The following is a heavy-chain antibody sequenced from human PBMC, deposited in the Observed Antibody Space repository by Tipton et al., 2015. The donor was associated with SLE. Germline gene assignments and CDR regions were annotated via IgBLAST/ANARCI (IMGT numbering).Heavy chain of an antibody. CDR3: ARELVDTVTTAWYFDL. V-gene: IGHV3-53*01. J-gene: IGHJ2*01. D-gene: IGHD4-17*01. CDR1: GFSVSSNY. Sequence: GSLRLSCAASGFSVSSNYMSWVRQAPGKGLEWVSVIYSAGDTYYADSVQGRLTISRENAKNSLYLEMNSLRDGDTAVYYCARELVDTVTTAWYFDLWGRGTLVTVSS. CDR2: IYSAGDT.